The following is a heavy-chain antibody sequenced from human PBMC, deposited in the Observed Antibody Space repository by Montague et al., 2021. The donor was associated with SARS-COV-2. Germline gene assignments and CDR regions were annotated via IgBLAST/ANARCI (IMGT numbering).Heavy chain of an antibody. CDR3: ARGSGWMGNAFDI. CDR2: IYYSGST. Sequence: SETLSLTCTVSGGSISSYYWSWIWQPPGKGLEWIGYIYYSGSTNYNPSLKGRVTISVDTSKNQFSLKLSSVTAADTAVYYCARGSGWMGNAFDIWGQGTMVTVSS. V-gene: IGHV4-59*01. CDR1: GGSISSYY. D-gene: IGHD6-19*01. J-gene: IGHJ3*02.